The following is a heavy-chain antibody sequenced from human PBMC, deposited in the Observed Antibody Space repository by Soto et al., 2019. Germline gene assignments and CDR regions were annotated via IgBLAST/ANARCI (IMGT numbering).Heavy chain of an antibody. V-gene: IGHV3-7*01. CDR2: IKQDGSDK. J-gene: IGHJ6*03. CDR3: ARVGVDFSSGFYYYYMDV. CDR1: GLSLSSYW. Sequence: GGSLRLSCTASGLSLSSYWMCWVRQAPGKGLEWVANIKQDGSDKYYVDSLKGRFTISRDNAKNSLYLQMNSLRAEDTAVYYCARVGVDFSSGFYYYYMDVWGKGTTVTVSS. D-gene: IGHD3-3*01.